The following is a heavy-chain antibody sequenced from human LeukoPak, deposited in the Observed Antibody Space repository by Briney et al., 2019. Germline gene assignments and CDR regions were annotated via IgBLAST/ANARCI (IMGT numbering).Heavy chain of an antibody. J-gene: IGHJ4*02. D-gene: IGHD5-18*01. Sequence: GGSLRLSCAASGFTFSTYSMNWVRQAPGKGLEWVXXXSSSSSYIYYADSVKGRFTISRDNAKNSLFLQMNSLRAEDTALYYCARDRSTNSYAEYFFDYWGQGTLVTVSS. CDR1: GFTFSTYS. V-gene: IGHV3-21*01. CDR3: ARDRSTNSYAEYFFDY. CDR2: XSSSSSYI.